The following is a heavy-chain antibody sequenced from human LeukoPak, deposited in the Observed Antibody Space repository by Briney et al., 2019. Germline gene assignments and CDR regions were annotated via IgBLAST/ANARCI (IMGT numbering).Heavy chain of an antibody. J-gene: IGHJ4*02. CDR2: INPNRGDT. D-gene: IGHD3-22*01. CDR1: GYIFTGYY. CDR3: TRDDGYFWVFDL. Sequence: ASVKVSCKASGYIFTGYYMHWVRLAPGQGLEWMGLINPNRGDTHFPQNLQRRVTMTTDTSITTAYMELSRLTSDDTAVYYCTRDDGYFWVFDLWGQGALVTVSS. V-gene: IGHV1-2*02.